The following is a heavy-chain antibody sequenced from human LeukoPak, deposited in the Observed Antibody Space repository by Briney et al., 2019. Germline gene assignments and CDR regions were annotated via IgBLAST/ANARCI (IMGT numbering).Heavy chain of an antibody. D-gene: IGHD6-13*01. J-gene: IGHJ4*02. CDR1: GFTFSSYA. CDR2: ISGSGGST. Sequence: GGSLRLSCAASGFTFSSYAMSWVRQAPGKGLEWVSAISGSGGSTYDADSVKGRFTISRDNSKNTLYLQMNSLRAEDTAVYYCAKDLALPGIANYWGQGTLVTVSS. CDR3: AKDLALPGIANY. V-gene: IGHV3-23*01.